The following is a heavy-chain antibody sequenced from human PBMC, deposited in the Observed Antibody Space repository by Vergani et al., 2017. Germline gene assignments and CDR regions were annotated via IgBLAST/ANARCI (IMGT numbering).Heavy chain of an antibody. V-gene: IGHV3-15*01. CDR2: IKSKTDGGTT. CDR3: TXARVRGYYYYYMDV. D-gene: IGHD3-16*01. CDR1: GFTFSNAW. Sequence: EVQLVESGGGLVKPGGSLRLSCAASGFTFSNAWMSWVRQAPGKGLEWVGRIKSKTDGGTTDYAAPVKGRFTISRDDSKNTLYLQMTSLKTEDTAVYYCTXARVRGYYYYYMDVWGKGTTVTVSS. J-gene: IGHJ6*03.